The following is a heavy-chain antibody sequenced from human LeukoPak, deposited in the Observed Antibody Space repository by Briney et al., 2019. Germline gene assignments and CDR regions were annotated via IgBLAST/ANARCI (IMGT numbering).Heavy chain of an antibody. CDR2: ISGSGDST. J-gene: IGHJ3*02. D-gene: IGHD6-19*01. CDR1: GFTFSGYA. Sequence: EAGGSLRLSCAASGFTFSGYAMTWVRQAPGKGLEWVSVISGSGDSTYYADSVKGRFTISRDNSKNTMCLQMNSLRAEDTAVYYCAKLGTGYSSGWGAFDIWGQGTMVTVSS. V-gene: IGHV3-23*01. CDR3: AKLGTGYSSGWGAFDI.